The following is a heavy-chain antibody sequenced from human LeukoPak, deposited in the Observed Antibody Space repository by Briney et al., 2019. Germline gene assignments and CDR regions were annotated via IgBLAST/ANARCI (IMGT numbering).Heavy chain of an antibody. J-gene: IGHJ1*01. Sequence: AASVKVSCKAAGQTFTFYFMHWVRQAPGQGFEWMGVINPKGGTTTYAQKFQGRVSMTTDTSTNTVYMESNSLRSDDTAVYYCTRGPNFDSGSYRHSQQWGQGTLVIVS. CDR2: INPKGGTT. D-gene: IGHD3-10*01. CDR1: GQTFTFYF. V-gene: IGHV1-46*01. CDR3: TRGPNFDSGSYRHSQQ.